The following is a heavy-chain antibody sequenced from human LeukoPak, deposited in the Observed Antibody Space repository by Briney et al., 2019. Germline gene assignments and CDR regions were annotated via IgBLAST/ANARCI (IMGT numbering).Heavy chain of an antibody. CDR3: ARDFNYGGNFDY. J-gene: IGHJ4*02. CDR1: GFSFDDYG. D-gene: IGHD4-23*01. CDR2: INWNGGST. Sequence: GGSLRLSCAASGFSFDDYGMTWVRQPPGKGLEWVSGINWNGGSTSYADSVKGRFTISRDNSKNTLYLQMNSLRAEDTAVYYCARDFNYGGNFDYWGQGTLVTVSS. V-gene: IGHV3-20*04.